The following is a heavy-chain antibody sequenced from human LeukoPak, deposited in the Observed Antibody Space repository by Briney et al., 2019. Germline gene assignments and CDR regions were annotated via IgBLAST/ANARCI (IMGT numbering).Heavy chain of an antibody. J-gene: IGHJ6*03. CDR1: GGSINSGSYY. D-gene: IGHD6-13*01. CDR2: IYYSGST. CDR3: ARTTEAHSWRTRYYDYYMDV. V-gene: IGHV4-61*01. Sequence: SETLSLTCSVSGGSINSGSYYWSWIRQPPGKGLEWIGYIYYSGSTNYNPSLKSRVTISVDTSKNQFSLKLSSVTAADTAVYYCARTTEAHSWRTRYYDYYMDVWGKGTTVTVSS.